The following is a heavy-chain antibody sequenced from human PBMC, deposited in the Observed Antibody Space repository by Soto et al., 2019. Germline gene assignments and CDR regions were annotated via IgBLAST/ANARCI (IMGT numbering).Heavy chain of an antibody. CDR2: ISGSGGRS. CDR1: GFTFSNYA. V-gene: IGHV3-23*01. D-gene: IGHD3-16*01. Sequence: EVQLLDSGGGLVQPGGSLRLSCAASGFTFSNYAMTWVRQGPGKGLEWVSGISGSGGRSYYADSVKGRFTISRDTFKSPLYLQMNSLRAEDTAVYYCAKAYFVWSSEQPYYFDYWGQGTLVTVSS. J-gene: IGHJ4*02. CDR3: AKAYFVWSSEQPYYFDY.